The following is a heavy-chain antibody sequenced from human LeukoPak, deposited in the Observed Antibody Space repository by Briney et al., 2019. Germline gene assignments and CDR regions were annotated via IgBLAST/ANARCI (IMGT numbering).Heavy chain of an antibody. Sequence: GGSLRLSCAASGFTFSSYWMNWVRQAPGKGLVWVSRIASDGSSTTYADSVKGRFSIFRDNAKNTLYLQMNSLRVEDTAVYYCARGRPHGNDYWGQGTLVTVSS. CDR1: GFTFSSYW. J-gene: IGHJ4*02. CDR2: IASDGSST. CDR3: ARGRPHGNDY. V-gene: IGHV3-74*01. D-gene: IGHD4-23*01.